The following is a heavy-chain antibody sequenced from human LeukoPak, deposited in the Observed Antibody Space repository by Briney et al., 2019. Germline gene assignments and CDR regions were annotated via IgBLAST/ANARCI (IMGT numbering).Heavy chain of an antibody. V-gene: IGHV3-23*01. J-gene: IGHJ5*02. Sequence: GGSLRLSCAASGFTFSSYAMTWVRQAPGKGLEWVSDISGSGDSAYYADSVKGRFTISKDNSKNTLNLQMNSLRAEDTAVYYCARGSVAGEWDWFDPWGQGTLVTVSS. CDR2: ISGSGDSA. CDR1: GFTFSSYA. CDR3: ARGSVAGEWDWFDP. D-gene: IGHD6-19*01.